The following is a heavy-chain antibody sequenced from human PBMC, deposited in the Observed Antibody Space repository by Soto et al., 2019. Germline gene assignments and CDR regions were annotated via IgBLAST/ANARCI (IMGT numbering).Heavy chain of an antibody. D-gene: IGHD5-12*01. Sequence: GGSLRLSCAASEFTFSSLGMHWVRQAPGKGLEWVAVASPDGAVNFYADAVKGRFTISRDNSKNTLFLQMDSLRVEDSALYYCAKERSLYSGYDYWGPGTLVTVSS. V-gene: IGHV3-30*18. CDR2: ASPDGAVN. CDR1: EFTFSSLG. CDR3: AKERSLYSGYDY. J-gene: IGHJ4*02.